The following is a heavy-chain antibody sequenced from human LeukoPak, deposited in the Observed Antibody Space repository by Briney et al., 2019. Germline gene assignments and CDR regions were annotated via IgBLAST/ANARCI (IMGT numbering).Heavy chain of an antibody. CDR2: INHSGST. Sequence: SETLSLTCAVYGGSFSGYYWSWIRQPPGKGLEWIGEINHSGSTNYNPSLKSRVTISVDTSKNQFSLKLSSVTAADTAVYYCARNYDILTGYCSGLDYWGQGTLVTVSS. CDR3: ARNYDILTGYCSGLDY. V-gene: IGHV4-34*01. D-gene: IGHD3-9*01. CDR1: GGSFSGYY. J-gene: IGHJ4*02.